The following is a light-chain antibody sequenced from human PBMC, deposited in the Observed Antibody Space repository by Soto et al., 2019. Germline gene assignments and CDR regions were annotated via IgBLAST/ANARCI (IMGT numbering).Light chain of an antibody. CDR3: QAWDSSTDVV. CDR1: KLGDKY. V-gene: IGLV3-1*01. CDR2: QHS. Sequence: SYELTQPPSVSVSPGQTASITCSGDKLGDKYACWYQQKPGQSPILIIYQHSKRPSGIPERFSGSNSGNTATLTISGTQAMDEADYYCQAWDSSTDVVFGGGTQLTVL. J-gene: IGLJ2*01.